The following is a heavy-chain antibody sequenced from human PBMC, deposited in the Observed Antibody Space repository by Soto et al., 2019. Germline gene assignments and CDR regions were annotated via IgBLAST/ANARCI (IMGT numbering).Heavy chain of an antibody. D-gene: IGHD5-18*01. CDR1: GYSFTSYW. J-gene: IGHJ6*02. Sequence: PGESLKISCKGSGYSFTSYWIGWVRQMPGKGLEWMGIIYPGDSGTRYSPSFQGQVTISADKSISTAYLQWSSLKASDTAMYYCARLGYSYYYGMDVWGQGTTVTVSS. CDR2: IYPGDSGT. V-gene: IGHV5-51*01. CDR3: ARLGYSYYYGMDV.